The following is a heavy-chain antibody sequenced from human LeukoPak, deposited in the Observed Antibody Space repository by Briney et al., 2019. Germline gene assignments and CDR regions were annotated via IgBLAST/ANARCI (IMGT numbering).Heavy chain of an antibody. CDR3: ARDLMKQQLDPNWFDP. CDR1: GYTFTSYD. D-gene: IGHD6-13*01. CDR2: MNPNSGNT. Sequence: ASVKVSCKASGYTFTSYDINWVRQATGQGLEWMGWMNPNSGNTGYAQKFQGRVTMTRNTSISTAYMELRSLRSDDTAVYYCARDLMKQQLDPNWFDPWGQGTLVTVSS. V-gene: IGHV1-8*01. J-gene: IGHJ5*02.